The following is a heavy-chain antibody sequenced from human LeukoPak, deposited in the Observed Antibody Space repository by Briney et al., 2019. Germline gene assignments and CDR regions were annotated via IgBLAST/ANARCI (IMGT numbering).Heavy chain of an antibody. CDR3: ARVKGTGFDF. D-gene: IGHD1/OR15-1a*01. V-gene: IGHV3-30*02. Sequence: HPGGSLRLSCAASGFTFSSYGMHWVRQAPGKGLEWVAFIRYDGSNKYYADSVKGRFTISRDNSKNSLYLQMNSLRAEDTAVYYCARVKGTGFDFWGQGTLVSVSS. J-gene: IGHJ4*02. CDR1: GFTFSSYG. CDR2: IRYDGSNK.